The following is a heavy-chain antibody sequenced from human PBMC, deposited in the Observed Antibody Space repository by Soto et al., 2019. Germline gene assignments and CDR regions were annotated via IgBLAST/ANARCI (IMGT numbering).Heavy chain of an antibody. CDR2: ISGSGADT. CDR3: AKDPRSTSSDSFDC. V-gene: IGHV3-23*01. CDR1: GFTFSSYA. D-gene: IGHD2-2*01. Sequence: PGGSLRLSCAASGFTFSSYAMSCVRQAQGKGLEWVSAISGSGADTYHADPVKGRFTISRDNSKNTLYLDMNSLRAEDTAVYYCAKDPRSTSSDSFDCWGQGTLVTVSS. J-gene: IGHJ4*02.